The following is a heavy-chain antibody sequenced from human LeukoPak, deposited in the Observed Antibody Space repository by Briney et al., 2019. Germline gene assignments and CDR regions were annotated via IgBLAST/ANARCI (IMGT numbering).Heavy chain of an antibody. J-gene: IGHJ4*02. CDR3: ARHTWGGGSLTNYYFDY. CDR2: IYYSGST. V-gene: IGHV4-39*01. Sequence: SETLSLTCTVSGASISSSSYYWGWIRQPPGKGLEWIGSIYYSGSTYYNPSLKSRVTISVDTSKNQFSLKLSSVTAADTAVYYCARHTWGGGSLTNYYFDYWGQGTLVTVSS. CDR1: GASISSSSYY. D-gene: IGHD1-26*01.